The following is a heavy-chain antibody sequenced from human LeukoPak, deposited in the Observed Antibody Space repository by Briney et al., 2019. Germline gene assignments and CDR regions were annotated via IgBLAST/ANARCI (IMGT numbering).Heavy chain of an antibody. CDR2: ISAYNGNT. J-gene: IGHJ6*03. CDR1: GYTFTSYG. D-gene: IGHD3-22*01. Sequence: GASVKVSCKASGYTFTSYGISWVRQAPGQGLEWMGWISAYNGNTNYAQKLQGRVTMTTDTSTSTAYMELRSLRSDDTAVYYCARDFGDYCDSSGYYYYYYYMDVWGKGTTVTVSS. CDR3: ARDFGDYCDSSGYYYYYYYMDV. V-gene: IGHV1-18*01.